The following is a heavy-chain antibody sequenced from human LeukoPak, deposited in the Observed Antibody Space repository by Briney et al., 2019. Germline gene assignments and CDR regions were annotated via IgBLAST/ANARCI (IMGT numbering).Heavy chain of an antibody. CDR3: TRGHWGLQS. J-gene: IGHJ5*02. CDR2: IHHSGNS. Sequence: PSETLSLTCTVPGASFTDYYWSWIRQSPGKGLEWISYIHHSGNSDYNPSLRSRVTTSLDTSKNQFSLNLISVTAADTAVYYCTRGHWGLQSWSQGTLVTVSS. V-gene: IGHV4-59*01. D-gene: IGHD7-27*01. CDR1: GASFTDYY.